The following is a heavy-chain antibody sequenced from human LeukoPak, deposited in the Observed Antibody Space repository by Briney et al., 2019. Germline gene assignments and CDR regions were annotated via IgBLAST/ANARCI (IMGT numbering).Heavy chain of an antibody. CDR1: GFTFSTYW. J-gene: IGHJ4*02. V-gene: IGHV3-33*08. D-gene: IGHD6-13*01. Sequence: GGSLRLSCEASGFTFSTYWMSWVRQAPGKGLEWVAIIWSDGNNKYYADSVEGRFTISRDTSKNTLFLQMNSLRAEDTAVYYCARGQPGVAAAGNLDYWGQGTLVTVSS. CDR3: ARGQPGVAAAGNLDY. CDR2: IWSDGNNK.